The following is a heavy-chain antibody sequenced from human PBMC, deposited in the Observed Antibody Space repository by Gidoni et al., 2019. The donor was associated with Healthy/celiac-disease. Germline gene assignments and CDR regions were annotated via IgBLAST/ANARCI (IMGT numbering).Heavy chain of an antibody. D-gene: IGHD6-13*01. V-gene: IGHV3-73*02. J-gene: IGHJ4*02. CDR2: SRIKANSDAT. CDR3: IAAAGIPSYY. CDR1: AFTFSCSA. Sequence: ELQLVESGGNLVQPGGSLTLSRAASAFTFSCSAMHWDRQASGKGREWVGLSRIKANSDATAYAASVKGRFTISRDDSKNTAYLQMNSLKSEDTAVYYCIAAAGIPSYYWGQGTLVTVSS.